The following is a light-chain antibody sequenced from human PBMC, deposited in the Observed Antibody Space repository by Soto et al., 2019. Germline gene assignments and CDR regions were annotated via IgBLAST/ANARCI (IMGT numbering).Light chain of an antibody. CDR2: TNN. CDR3: AAWDDSLNGVI. J-gene: IGLJ2*01. CDR1: SSNIGSNT. V-gene: IGLV1-44*01. Sequence: QSVLTQPPSASGTPGQRVTISCSGSSSNIGSNTVNWYQQLPGTAPKVLIYTNNQRPSGVPDRFSGSKSGTSASLAISRLQSEDETDYYCAAWDDSLNGVIFGGGTQLTVL.